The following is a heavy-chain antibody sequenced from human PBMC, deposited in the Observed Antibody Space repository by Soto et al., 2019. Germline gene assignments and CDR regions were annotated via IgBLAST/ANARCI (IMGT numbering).Heavy chain of an antibody. CDR1: GYTFNSYG. CDR3: ARGRGSFHDAFDI. CDR2: INHYKGNT. Sequence: QVQLVQSGTEVKKPGASVKVSCKASGYTFNSYGISWVRQAPGQGLVWMGWINHYKGNTNYAQNLQGRLTMTTDTSTRTAYMELRSLRSDDTALYYCARGRGSFHDAFDIWGQGTMVTVSS. V-gene: IGHV1-18*01. J-gene: IGHJ3*02.